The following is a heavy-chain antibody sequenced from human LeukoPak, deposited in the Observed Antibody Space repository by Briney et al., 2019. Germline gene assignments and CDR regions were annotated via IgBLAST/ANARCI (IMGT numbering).Heavy chain of an antibody. V-gene: IGHV4-34*01. D-gene: IGHD4-17*01. CDR2: INHSGST. CDR3: ARDDYGDHAPFDY. J-gene: IGHJ4*02. Sequence: KPSETLSLTCAVYGGSFSGYYWSWIRQPPGKGLEWIGEINHSGSTNYNPSLKSRVTTSVDTSKNQFSLKLSSVTAADTAVYYCARDDYGDHAPFDYWGQGTLVTVSS. CDR1: GGSFSGYY.